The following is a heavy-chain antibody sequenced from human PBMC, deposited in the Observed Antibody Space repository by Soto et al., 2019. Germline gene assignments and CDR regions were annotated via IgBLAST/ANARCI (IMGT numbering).Heavy chain of an antibody. V-gene: IGHV1-3*01. D-gene: IGHD3-3*01. Sequence: KVSCKASGYTFTSYAMHWVRQAPGQRLEWMGWINAGNGNTKYSQKFQGRVTITRDTSASTAYMELSSLRSEDTAVYYCARSDSILRFLEWLPPLYYMDVWGKGTTVTVSS. CDR2: INAGNGNT. CDR1: GYTFTSYA. CDR3: ARSDSILRFLEWLPPLYYMDV. J-gene: IGHJ6*03.